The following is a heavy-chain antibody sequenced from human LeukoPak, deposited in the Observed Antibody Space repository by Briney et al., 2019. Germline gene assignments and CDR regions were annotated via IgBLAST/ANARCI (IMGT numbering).Heavy chain of an antibody. CDR1: GGSFSGYY. V-gene: IGHV4-34*01. CDR2: INHSGIT. J-gene: IGHJ4*02. D-gene: IGHD1-26*01. CDR3: ALFSRGSDY. Sequence: KPSETLSLTCAVYGGSFSGYYWSWIRQPPGKGLEWIGEINHSGITKYNPSLKSRLTMSVDTSRSQFSLKLTSVTTADTAVYYCALFSRGSDYWGQGTLITVSS.